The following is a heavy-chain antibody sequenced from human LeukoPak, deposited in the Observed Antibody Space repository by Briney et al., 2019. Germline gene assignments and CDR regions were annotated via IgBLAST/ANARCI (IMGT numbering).Heavy chain of an antibody. D-gene: IGHD4-11*01. CDR3: AKVGSNYIDAVRFIDY. V-gene: IGHV3-23*01. CDR1: GFSVSSYA. CDR2: VIGSGGST. J-gene: IGHJ4*02. Sequence: GASLSLSCAVSGFSVSSYAMSWVRHPPGGGRGWGLVVIGSGGSTYYTPSVKGRFTISRDNSKNTMYLQMNNVRAEDTSVYYWAKVGSNYIDAVRFIDYWGQGNPLTLSS.